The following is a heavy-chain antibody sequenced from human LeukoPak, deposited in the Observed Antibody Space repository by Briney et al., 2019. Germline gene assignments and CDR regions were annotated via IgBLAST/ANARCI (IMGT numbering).Heavy chain of an antibody. Sequence: PSETLSLTCAVYGGSFSGYYWSWIRQPPGKGLEWIGEINHSGSTNYNPSLKSRVTISVDTSKNQFSLKLSSVTAADTAVYYCATLRGDSSSWYRRFDYWAREPWSPSPQ. V-gene: IGHV4-34*01. J-gene: IGHJ4*02. CDR2: INHSGST. CDR1: GGSFSGYY. CDR3: ATLRGDSSSWYRRFDY. D-gene: IGHD6-13*01.